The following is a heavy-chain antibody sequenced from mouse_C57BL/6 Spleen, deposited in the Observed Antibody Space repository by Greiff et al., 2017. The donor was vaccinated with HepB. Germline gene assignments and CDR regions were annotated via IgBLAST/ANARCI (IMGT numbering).Heavy chain of an antibody. V-gene: IGHV3-6*01. Sequence: DVQLQESGPGLVKPSQSLSLTCSVTGYSITSGYYWNWIRQFPGNKLEWMGYISYDGSNNYHPSLKNRISITRDTSKNQFFLKLNSVTTEDTATYYCARGGDYYGSSYGWFAYWGQGTLVTVSA. CDR2: ISYDGSN. D-gene: IGHD1-1*01. CDR1: GYSITSGYY. CDR3: ARGGDYYGSSYGWFAY. J-gene: IGHJ3*01.